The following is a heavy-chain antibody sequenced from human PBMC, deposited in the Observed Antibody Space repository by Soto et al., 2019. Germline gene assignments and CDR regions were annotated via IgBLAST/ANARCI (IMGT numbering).Heavy chain of an antibody. CDR2: IYYSGST. CDR1: GGSISSYY. Sequence: QVQLQESGPGLVKPSETLSLTCTVSGGSISSYYWSWIRQPPGKGLEWIGYIYYSGSTNSNPSLKSRVTISVDTSKNQFSLKLSSVTAADTAVYYCATGSVHYYYYMDVWGKGTTVTVSS. J-gene: IGHJ6*03. CDR3: ATGSVHYYYYMDV. V-gene: IGHV4-59*01. D-gene: IGHD6-25*01.